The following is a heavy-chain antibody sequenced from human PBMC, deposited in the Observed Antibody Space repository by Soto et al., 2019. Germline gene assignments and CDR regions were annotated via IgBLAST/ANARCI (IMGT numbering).Heavy chain of an antibody. CDR2: ISESGGST. Sequence: GGSLRLSCAASGFTFSSYAMSWVRQAPGKGLEWVSGISESGGSTYYADSVKGRFTISRDNSKNTLYLQMDSLRAEDTAVYYCAKVGDTSGYYYGWFDPWGQGTLVTSPQ. CDR3: AKVGDTSGYYYGWFDP. CDR1: GFTFSSYA. J-gene: IGHJ5*02. D-gene: IGHD3-22*01. V-gene: IGHV3-23*01.